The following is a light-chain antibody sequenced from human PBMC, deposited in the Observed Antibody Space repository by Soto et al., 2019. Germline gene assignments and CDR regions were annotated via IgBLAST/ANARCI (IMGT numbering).Light chain of an antibody. V-gene: IGKV1-39*01. CDR3: QQSYLTPRT. CDR1: QLISTH. Sequence: DIQMTQSPSSLSASVGDRVTISCRASQLISTHLNWYQQKPGKAPKLLIYAASSLQSGVPSRFSGGGSGTDFTLTISSLQPEDFATYYCQQSYLTPRTFVQGTKLEIK. J-gene: IGKJ2*01. CDR2: AAS.